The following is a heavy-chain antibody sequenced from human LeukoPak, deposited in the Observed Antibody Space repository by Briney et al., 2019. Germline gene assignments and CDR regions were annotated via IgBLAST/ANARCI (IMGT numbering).Heavy chain of an antibody. CDR2: ISGSGGST. CDR3: AKATTYYDILTGYWYYFDY. CDR1: GFTFSSYV. Sequence: GGSLRLSCAASGFTFSSYVMSWVRQAPGKGLEWVSAISGSGGSTYYADSVKGRFTISRDNSKNTLYLQMNSLRAEDTAVYYCAKATTYYDILTGYWYYFDYWGQGTLVTVSS. J-gene: IGHJ4*02. V-gene: IGHV3-23*01. D-gene: IGHD3-9*01.